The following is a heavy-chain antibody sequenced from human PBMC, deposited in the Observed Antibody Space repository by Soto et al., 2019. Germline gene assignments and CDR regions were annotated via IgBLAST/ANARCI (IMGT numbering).Heavy chain of an antibody. Sequence: KPSETLSLTCAAYGGSFSAYYWSWIRQPPGKGLEWIGEINHSGSTNYNPSLKSRVTISVDTSKNQFSLKLSSVTAADTAVYYCARFYYYYYGMDVWGQGTTVTVSS. CDR2: INHSGST. CDR3: ARFYYYYYGMDV. V-gene: IGHV4-34*01. CDR1: GGSFSAYY. J-gene: IGHJ6*02.